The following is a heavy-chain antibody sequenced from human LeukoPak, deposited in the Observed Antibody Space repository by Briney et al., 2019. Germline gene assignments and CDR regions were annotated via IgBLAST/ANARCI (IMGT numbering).Heavy chain of an antibody. CDR3: ARTPGHCSSTTCYEPWYFDL. Sequence: GGSLRLSCAASGFTFSNYPMTWVRQAPGKGLEWVSSISGSGDRTYHADSVKGRFTISRDNSKNTLYLQMSSLRAEDTAVYYCARTPGHCSSTTCYEPWYFDLWGRGTLVTVSS. J-gene: IGHJ2*01. D-gene: IGHD2-2*01. CDR1: GFTFSNYP. CDR2: ISGSGDRT. V-gene: IGHV3-23*01.